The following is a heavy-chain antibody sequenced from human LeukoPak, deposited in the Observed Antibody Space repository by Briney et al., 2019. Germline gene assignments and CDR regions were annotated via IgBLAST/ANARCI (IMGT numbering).Heavy chain of an antibody. CDR1: VYTFTGYY. CDR2: INPNSGGT. V-gene: IGHV1-2*02. J-gene: IGHJ3*02. D-gene: IGHD2-8*01. CDR3: AGGRVYCTNGVCYIGAFDI. Sequence: ASVKVSCKASVYTFTGYYMHWVRQAPGQGLERVGWINPNSGGTNYAQKFQGRVTMTRDTSISTAYMELSRLRSDDTAVYYCAGGRVYCTNGVCYIGAFDIWGQGTMVTVSS.